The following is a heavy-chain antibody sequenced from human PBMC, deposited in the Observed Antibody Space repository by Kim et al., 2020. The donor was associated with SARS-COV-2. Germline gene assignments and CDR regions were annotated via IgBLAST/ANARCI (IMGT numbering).Heavy chain of an antibody. CDR1: GFTFDDYA. D-gene: IGHD6-13*01. V-gene: IGHV3-9*01. CDR3: AKDMGYSSSWYGTSIFPHMDV. J-gene: IGHJ6*03. CDR2: ITWNSGSI. Sequence: GGSLRLSCAASGFTFDDYAMHWVRQAPGKGLEWVSGITWNSGSIGYADSVKGRFTISRDNAKNSLYLQMNSLRAEDTALYYCAKDMGYSSSWYGTSIFPHMDVWGKGTTVTVSS.